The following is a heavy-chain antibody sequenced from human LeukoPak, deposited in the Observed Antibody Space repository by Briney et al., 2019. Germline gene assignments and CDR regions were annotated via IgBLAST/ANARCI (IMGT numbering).Heavy chain of an antibody. Sequence: GGSLTLYCAASAFTFSSYWMSWVRQAPGKGREGVANIKEDGSEQYYVDSLKGRFTISRDNAKNSLYLQMNSLRAEDTAVYYCVRDSYSRDLDYWGQGTLVTVSS. V-gene: IGHV3-7*01. J-gene: IGHJ4*02. CDR1: AFTFSSYW. CDR2: IKEDGSEQ. D-gene: IGHD3-22*01. CDR3: VRDSYSRDLDY.